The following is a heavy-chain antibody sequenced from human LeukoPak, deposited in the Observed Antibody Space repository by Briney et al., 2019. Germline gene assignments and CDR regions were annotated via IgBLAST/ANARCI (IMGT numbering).Heavy chain of an antibody. D-gene: IGHD6-19*01. CDR1: GFTFSSYA. J-gene: IGHJ6*02. V-gene: IGHV3-23*01. Sequence: GGSLRLSCAASGFTFSSYAMSWVRQAPGKGLEWVSAISGSGGSTYYADSVKGRFTISRDNSKNTLYLQMNSLRAEDTAVYYCAKSPAGYSSGWYGLRGYYYYYYGMDVWGQGTTVTVSS. CDR2: ISGSGGST. CDR3: AKSPAGYSSGWYGLRGYYYYYYGMDV.